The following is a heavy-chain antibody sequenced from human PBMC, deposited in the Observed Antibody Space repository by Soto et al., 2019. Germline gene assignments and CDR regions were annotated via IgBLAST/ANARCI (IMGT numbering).Heavy chain of an antibody. CDR2: ISNSDYTT. CDR3: ASGKWSLDY. V-gene: IGHV3-11*01. D-gene: IGHD2-8*01. Sequence: QVHLVASGGGLVKPGGSLRLACVASGITLSDNYMTWIRQAPGKGLEWLSYISNSDYTTYYADSVKGRVTISRDNAKNPLYLQRNGLRVEDTAVYYCASGKWSLDYWGQGILVTVSS. CDR1: GITLSDNY. J-gene: IGHJ4*02.